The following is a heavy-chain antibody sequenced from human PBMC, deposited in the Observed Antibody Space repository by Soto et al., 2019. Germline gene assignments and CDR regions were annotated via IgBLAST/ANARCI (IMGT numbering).Heavy chain of an antibody. V-gene: IGHV3-30-3*02. J-gene: IGHJ3*02. D-gene: IGHD3-22*01. Sequence: GGSLRLSCAASGFTFSSYAMHWVRQAPGKGLEWVAVISYDGSNKYYADSVKGRFTISRDNSKNTLYLQMNSLRAEDTAVYYCAKLPWIVVVISSFSAFDIWGQGTMVTVSS. CDR1: GFTFSSYA. CDR3: AKLPWIVVVISSFSAFDI. CDR2: ISYDGSNK.